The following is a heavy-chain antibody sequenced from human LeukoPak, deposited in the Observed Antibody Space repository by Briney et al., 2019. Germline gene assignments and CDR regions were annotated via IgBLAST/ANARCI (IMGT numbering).Heavy chain of an antibody. CDR1: GFTFNTYA. V-gene: IGHV3-23*01. CDR3: AKEADSSGYGANFDY. Sequence: PGGSLRLSCAASGFTFNTYAIYWVRQAPGKGPEWVSGICGSGGCTYYADSVKGRFTISRDNSENTLYLQMDSLRTEDTAVYCAKEADSSGYGANFDYWGQGTLVTVSS. J-gene: IGHJ4*02. CDR2: ICGSGGCT. D-gene: IGHD5-12*01.